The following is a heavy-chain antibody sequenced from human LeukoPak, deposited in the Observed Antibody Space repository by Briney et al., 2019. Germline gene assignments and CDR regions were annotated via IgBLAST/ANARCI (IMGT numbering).Heavy chain of an antibody. V-gene: IGHV4-59*01. Sequence: SETLSLTCTVSGGSISSYYWSWIRQPPGKGLEWIGYIYYSGSTNYNPSLKSRVTISVDTSKNQFSLKLSSVTAADTAVYYCASVGECSSTSCYHYFPYWGQGTLVTVSS. D-gene: IGHD2-2*01. J-gene: IGHJ4*02. CDR1: GGSISSYY. CDR2: IYYSGST. CDR3: ASVGECSSTSCYHYFPY.